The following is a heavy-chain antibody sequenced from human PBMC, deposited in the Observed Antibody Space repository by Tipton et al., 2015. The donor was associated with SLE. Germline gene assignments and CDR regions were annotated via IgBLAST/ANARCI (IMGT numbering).Heavy chain of an antibody. CDR2: IYFDGNS. V-gene: IGHV4-59*01. CDR3: ARGVAERLGLDF. J-gene: IGHJ4*02. Sequence: TLSLTCTDSGGSIGPYYWHWIRQSPGKALEWIGYIYFDGNSNGRGNYNPSLKSRVTMSVDPSKMQFSLNLNSVTAADTALYFCARGVAERLGLDFWGQGSLVTVSS. CDR1: GGSIGPYY. D-gene: IGHD6-19*01.